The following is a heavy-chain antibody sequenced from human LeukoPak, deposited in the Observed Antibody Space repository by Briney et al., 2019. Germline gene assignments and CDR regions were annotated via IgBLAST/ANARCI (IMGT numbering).Heavy chain of an antibody. J-gene: IGHJ5*02. CDR1: GFRFSSYA. CDR3: AKGGYRTEWFDP. D-gene: IGHD2-8*02. CDR2: ISGSGVST. Sequence: PGGSLRLSCAASGFRFSSYAMSWVRQAPGKGLEWVSAISGSGVSTYYADSVKGRFTVSRDNSKNTLYLQMNSLRAEDTAVYYCAKGGYRTEWFDPWGQGTLVTVSS. V-gene: IGHV3-23*01.